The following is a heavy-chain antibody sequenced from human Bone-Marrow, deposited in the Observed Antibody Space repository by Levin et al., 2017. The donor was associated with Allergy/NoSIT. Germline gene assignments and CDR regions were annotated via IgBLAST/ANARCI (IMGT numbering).Heavy chain of an antibody. CDR3: AKPPIYCSTTSGYTFDY. CDR2: ISGSGGNT. CDR1: GFTFSSYA. D-gene: IGHD2-2*01. Sequence: GGSLRLSCEASGFTFSSYAMNWVRQAPGKGLEWVSAISGSGGNTYYADSVKGRFTISRDNSENTLFLQMNSLRAEDTAVYYCAKPPIYCSTTSGYTFDYWGQGTLVTVSS. V-gene: IGHV3-23*01. J-gene: IGHJ4*02.